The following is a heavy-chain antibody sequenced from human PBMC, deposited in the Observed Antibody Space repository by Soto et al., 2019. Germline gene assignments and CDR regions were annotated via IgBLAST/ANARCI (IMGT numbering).Heavy chain of an antibody. Sequence: QVQVEQSGAEVKKPGSSLKVSCKTSGGPFSSQAFNWVRQARGHGLEWMGGIIPLLGSTTYAQKFQDRVTFTAEEPTSTVYMELRSLRSEDTPTYFCAMRDGPHSYYVIDVWGRGTTVSVSS. V-gene: IGHV1-69*01. CDR3: AMRDGPHSYYVIDV. CDR2: IIPLLGST. D-gene: IGHD2-8*01. J-gene: IGHJ6*01. CDR1: GGPFSSQA.